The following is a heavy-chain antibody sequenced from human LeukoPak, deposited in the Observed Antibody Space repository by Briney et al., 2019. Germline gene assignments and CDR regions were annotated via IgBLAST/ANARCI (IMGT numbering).Heavy chain of an antibody. V-gene: IGHV4-34*01. CDR2: INHSGST. D-gene: IGHD5-12*01. J-gene: IGHJ4*02. CDR1: GGSFSGYY. CDR3: ARHRLRGYSGYDMVH. Sequence: SETLSLTCAVYGGSFSGYYWSWIRQPPGKGLEWIGEINHSGSTNYSPSLKSRVTISVDTSKNQFSLKLSSVTAADTAVYYCARHRLRGYSGYDMVHWGQGTLVTVSS.